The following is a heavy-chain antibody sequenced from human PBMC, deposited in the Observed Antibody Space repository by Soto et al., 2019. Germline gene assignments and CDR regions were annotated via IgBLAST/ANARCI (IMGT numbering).Heavy chain of an antibody. D-gene: IGHD3-3*01. Sequence: SETLSLTCAVYGGSFSGYYWSWIRQPPGKGLEWIGEINHSGSTNYNPSLKSRVTISVETTQNQYSLKLSSVTAAHTAVYYCATLASYHFWGGYYLDQYGMGVWGQGTTVTV. J-gene: IGHJ6*02. CDR2: INHSGST. V-gene: IGHV4-34*01. CDR1: GGSFSGYY. CDR3: ATLASYHFWGGYYLDQYGMGV.